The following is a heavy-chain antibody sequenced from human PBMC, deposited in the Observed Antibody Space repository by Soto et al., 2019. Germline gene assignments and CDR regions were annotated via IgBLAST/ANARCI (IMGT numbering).Heavy chain of an antibody. D-gene: IGHD6-19*01. V-gene: IGHV3-23*01. CDR1: GFTFRNYA. CDR2: IGRTGGST. Sequence: EVQLLESGGGLVQPGGSLRLSCAVSGFTFRNYAMSWVRQAPGKGLEWVSTIGRTGGSTYYADSVKGRFIISRDNSKSTLFLQMNSLRAEDTAVYYCAKNPLLGQWLEPFDYWGQGTLVTVSS. J-gene: IGHJ4*02. CDR3: AKNPLLGQWLEPFDY.